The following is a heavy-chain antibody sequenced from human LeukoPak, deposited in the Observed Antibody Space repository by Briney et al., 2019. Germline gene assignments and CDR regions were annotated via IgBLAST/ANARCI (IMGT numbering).Heavy chain of an antibody. CDR1: GDSVTSNSAA. J-gene: IGHJ6*03. Sequence: SQTLSLTCAISGDSVTSNSAARNWIRQSPSRGLEWLGRTYYRSKWYNDYAVSVKCRITIKPDTSKNQFSLQLNSVTPEDTAVYYCARTIYYYYMDVWGKGTTVTVSS. CDR3: ARTIYYYYMDV. CDR2: TYYRSKWYN. V-gene: IGHV6-1*01.